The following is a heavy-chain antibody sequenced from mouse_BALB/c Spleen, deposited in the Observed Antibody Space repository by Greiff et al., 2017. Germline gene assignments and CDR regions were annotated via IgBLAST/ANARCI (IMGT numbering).Heavy chain of an antibody. V-gene: IGHV1S135*01. D-gene: IGHD2-2*01. CDR1: GYAFTSYN. CDR3: ARQGNGYDPYAMDY. Sequence: EVQVVESGPELVKPGASVKVSCKASGYAFTSYNMYWVKQSHGKSLEWIGYIDPYNGGTSYNQKFKGKATLTVDKSSSTAYMHLNSLTSEDSAFYYCARQGNGYDPYAMDYWGQGTSVTVSS. CDR2: IDPYNGGT. J-gene: IGHJ4*01.